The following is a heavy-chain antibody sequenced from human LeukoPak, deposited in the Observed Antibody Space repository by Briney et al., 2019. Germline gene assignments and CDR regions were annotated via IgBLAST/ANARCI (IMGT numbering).Heavy chain of an antibody. CDR2: IIPIFGTA. Sequence: ASAKVSCKASGGTFSSYAISWVRQAPGRGLEWMGGIIPIFGTANYAQKFQGRVTITADESTSTAYMELSSLRSEDTAVYYCARAKRGYSYGANFDYWGQGTLVTVSS. D-gene: IGHD5-18*01. CDR3: ARAKRGYSYGANFDY. J-gene: IGHJ4*02. V-gene: IGHV1-69*13. CDR1: GGTFSSYA.